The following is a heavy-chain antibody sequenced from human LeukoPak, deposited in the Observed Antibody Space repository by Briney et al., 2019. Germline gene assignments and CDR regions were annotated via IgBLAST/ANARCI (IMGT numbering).Heavy chain of an antibody. Sequence: PSKTLSLTCTVSGGSISSGDYYWSWIRQPPGKGLEWIGYIYYSGSTYYNPSLKSRVTISVDTSKNQFSLKLSSVTAANTAVYYCARGGGKSGLILYYYYMDVWGKGTTVTVSS. J-gene: IGHJ6*03. D-gene: IGHD2-8*01. CDR2: IYYSGST. CDR1: GGSISSGDYY. CDR3: ARGGGKSGLILYYYYMDV. V-gene: IGHV4-30-4*08.